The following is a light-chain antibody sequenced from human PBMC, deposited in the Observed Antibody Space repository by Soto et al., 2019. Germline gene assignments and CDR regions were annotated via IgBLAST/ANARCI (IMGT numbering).Light chain of an antibody. CDR1: QSISSY. CDR2: AAS. CDR3: QQSYSTPVT. V-gene: IGKV1-39*01. Sequence: DIQMTQYKSSLSASVGDRVTITCRASQSISSYLNWYQQKPGKAPKLLIYAASSLQSGVPSRFSGSGSGTDFTLTISRLQPEDFATYYCQQSYSTPVTFGGGTKVEI. J-gene: IGKJ4*01.